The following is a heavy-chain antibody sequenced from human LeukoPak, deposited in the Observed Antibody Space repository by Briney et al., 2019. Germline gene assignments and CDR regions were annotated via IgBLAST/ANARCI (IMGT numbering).Heavy chain of an antibody. CDR1: GGSFSGYY. CDR3: ATERYYYGSGSYYV. D-gene: IGHD3-10*01. Sequence: PSETLSLTCAVYGGSFSGYYWSWIRQPPGKGLEWIGEINHSGSTNYNPSLKSRVTISVDTFKNQFPLKLSSVTAADTAVYYCATERYYYGSGSYYVWGQGTLVTVSS. V-gene: IGHV4-34*01. CDR2: INHSGST. J-gene: IGHJ4*02.